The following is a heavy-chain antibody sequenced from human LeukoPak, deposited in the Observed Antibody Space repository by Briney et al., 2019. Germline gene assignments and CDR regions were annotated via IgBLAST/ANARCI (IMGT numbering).Heavy chain of an antibody. CDR2: IVVGSGNT. D-gene: IGHD5-18*01. CDR1: RFFFISSG. V-gene: IGHV1-58*02. Sequence: SVKVFCKASRFFFISSGMQWVRQARGQRPEWIGWIVVGSGNTNYAQKFQERVAITRDMSTSTAYMELSSLRSEDTAVYYCAAPRRGPHTLMDPRDAFDIWGQGTMVTVSS. CDR3: AAPRRGPHTLMDPRDAFDI. J-gene: IGHJ3*02.